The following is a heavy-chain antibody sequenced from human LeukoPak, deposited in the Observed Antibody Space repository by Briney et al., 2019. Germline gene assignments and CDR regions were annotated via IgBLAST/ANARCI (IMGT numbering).Heavy chain of an antibody. CDR1: GGSISSSSYY. CDR3: ARHRANYYDSSGPFDY. J-gene: IGHJ4*02. V-gene: IGHV4-39*01. Sequence: SETLSLTCTVSGGSISSSSYYWGWIRQPPGKGLEWIGSIYYSGSTYYNPSLKSRVTISVDTSKNQFSLKLSSVTAADTAVYYCARHRANYYDSSGPFDYWGQGTLVTVSS. CDR2: IYYSGST. D-gene: IGHD3-22*01.